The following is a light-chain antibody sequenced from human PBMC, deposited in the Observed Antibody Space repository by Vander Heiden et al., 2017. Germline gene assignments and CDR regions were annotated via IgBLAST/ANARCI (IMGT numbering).Light chain of an antibody. V-gene: IGKV3-11*01. J-gene: IGKJ4*01. CDR2: DTS. CDR1: KSVSTY. CDR3: QQRINWPLT. Sequence: EIVLTQSPATLALSPGERANLSCRASKSVSTYLVWYQQKPGQAPRVLIYDTSNRATGIPARFSGSGSGTDFTLTISSLEPEDFAVYYCQQRINWPLTFGGGTKVEIK.